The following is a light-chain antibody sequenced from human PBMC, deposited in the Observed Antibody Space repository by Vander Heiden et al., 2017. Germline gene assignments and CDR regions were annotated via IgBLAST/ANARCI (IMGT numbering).Light chain of an antibody. CDR2: LTSDSSH. CDR3: QTWGTGGV. CDR1: SGHSSYA. Sequence: QLVLTQSPSASASLGASVKLTCTLSSGHSSYAIAWHQQQPEKGPRYLMKLTSDSSHSKGDGIPDRFSGSSSGAERYLTISSLQSEDEADYYCQTWGTGGVFGGGTKLTVL. J-gene: IGLJ2*01. V-gene: IGLV4-69*01.